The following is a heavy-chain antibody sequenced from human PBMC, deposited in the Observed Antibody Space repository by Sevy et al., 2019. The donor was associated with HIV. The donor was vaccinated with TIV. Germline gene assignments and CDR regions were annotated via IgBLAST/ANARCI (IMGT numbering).Heavy chain of an antibody. J-gene: IGHJ4*02. Sequence: ASVKVSCKASGYTFNSFYIHWVRQAPGQGLEWMGWINPYSGGTHYAQKFQGSVTLTRNTSISVAYMDLTSLRSNDTAVYYCVRDRFYGGDSVTFAGDFWGQGTLVTVSS. CDR2: INPYSGGT. V-gene: IGHV1-2*02. CDR1: GYTFNSFY. D-gene: IGHD2-21*02. CDR3: VRDRFYGGDSVTFAGDF.